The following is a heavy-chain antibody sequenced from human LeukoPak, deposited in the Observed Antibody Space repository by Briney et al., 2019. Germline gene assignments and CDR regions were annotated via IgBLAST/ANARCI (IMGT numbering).Heavy chain of an antibody. J-gene: IGHJ4*02. Sequence: GPLRLSCAASGFTFSDYSMNWVRQAPGKGLEWVSFISSSSNYIYYADSLKGRFTISRDNAKNSLYLQMNSLRAEDTAVYYCAREKPLDYWGQGTLVTVSS. CDR3: AREKPLDY. V-gene: IGHV3-21*01. CDR1: GFTFSDYS. CDR2: ISSSSNYI.